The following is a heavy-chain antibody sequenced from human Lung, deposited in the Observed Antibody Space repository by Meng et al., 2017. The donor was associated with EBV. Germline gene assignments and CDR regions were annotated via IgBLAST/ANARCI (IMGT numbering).Heavy chain of an antibody. D-gene: IGHD5-18*01. Sequence: QDSGQGRVKPSGTLYLSGAVAAGFNSSGDWWSWLRQPPGKGLEWIGEISHSGDTSYNPSLKSRVTISMETSKNQFSLKLSSVTAADTSVYYCARERDTRWFDPWGRGTLVTVSS. CDR2: ISHSGDT. V-gene: IGHV4-4*02. CDR1: AGFNSSGDW. J-gene: IGHJ5*02. CDR3: ARERDTRWFDP.